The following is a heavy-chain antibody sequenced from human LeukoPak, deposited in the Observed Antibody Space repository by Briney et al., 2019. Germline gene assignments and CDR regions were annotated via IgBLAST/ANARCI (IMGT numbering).Heavy chain of an antibody. CDR2: ISSSSSYT. J-gene: IGHJ4*02. CDR3: ARDLDGDRGSGADY. CDR1: GFTFSDYY. D-gene: IGHD4-17*01. Sequence: GGSLRPSCAASGFTFSDYYMSWIRQAPGKGLEWVSYISSSSSYTNYADSVKGRFTISRDNAKNSLYLQMNSLRAEDTAVYYCARDLDGDRGSGADYWGQGTLVTVSS. V-gene: IGHV3-11*06.